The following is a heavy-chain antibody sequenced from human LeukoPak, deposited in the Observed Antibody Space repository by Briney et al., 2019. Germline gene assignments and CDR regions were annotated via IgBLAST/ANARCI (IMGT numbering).Heavy chain of an antibody. CDR2: IFYSGST. CDR3: AKSNGYGLIDI. Sequence: GSLRLSCATSGFTFSSYSMNWVRQPPGKALEWIGNIFYSGSTHYSPSLKSRVTISLDTSRNQFSLKLNSVTAADTAVYYCAKSNGYGLIDIWGQGTMVTVSS. D-gene: IGHD3-22*01. V-gene: IGHV4-59*12. J-gene: IGHJ3*02. CDR1: GFTFSSYS.